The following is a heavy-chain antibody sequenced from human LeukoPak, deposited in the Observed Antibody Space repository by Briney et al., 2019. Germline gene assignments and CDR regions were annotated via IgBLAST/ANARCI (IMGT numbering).Heavy chain of an antibody. CDR3: ARDRYYDSSGYYGAFDI. V-gene: IGHV3-53*01. D-gene: IGHD3-22*01. Sequence: GGSLRLSCAASGFTVSSNYMSWVRQAPGKGLEWVSVIYSGGSTYYADSVKGRFTISRDNSKNTLCLQMNSLRAEDTAVYYCARDRYYDSSGYYGAFDIWGQGTMVTVPS. CDR1: GFTVSSNY. J-gene: IGHJ3*02. CDR2: IYSGGST.